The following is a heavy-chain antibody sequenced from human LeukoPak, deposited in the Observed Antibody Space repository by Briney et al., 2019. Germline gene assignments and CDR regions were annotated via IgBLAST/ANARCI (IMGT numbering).Heavy chain of an antibody. D-gene: IGHD3-16*02. J-gene: IGHJ6*02. CDR2: ISSSGSTM. CDR1: GFTFSDYY. V-gene: IGHV3-11*01. Sequence: GGSLRLSCAASGFTFSDYYMSWIRQAPGKGLEWVSYISSSGSTMYYADSVKGRFTISRDNAKNSLYLQMNSLRAEDTAVYYCARRYDYVWGSYRRTSYGMDVWGQGTTVTVSS. CDR3: ARRYDYVWGSYRRTSYGMDV.